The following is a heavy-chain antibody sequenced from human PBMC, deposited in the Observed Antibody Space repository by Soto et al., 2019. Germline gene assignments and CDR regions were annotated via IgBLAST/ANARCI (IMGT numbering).Heavy chain of an antibody. CDR3: AMSEVPYFYYVIDV. J-gene: IGHJ6*02. V-gene: IGHV1-69*01. D-gene: IGHD3-10*02. CDR2: IIPLLGST. CDR1: GGPFSSQA. Sequence: QVQVEQSGAEVKKPGSSLKVSCKTSGGPFSSQAFNWVRQARGHGLEWMGGIIPLLGSTTYAQKFQDRVTFTADESTSTIYMALRSLRSEGTATYVFAMSEVPYFYYVIDVWGRGTTVTVSS.